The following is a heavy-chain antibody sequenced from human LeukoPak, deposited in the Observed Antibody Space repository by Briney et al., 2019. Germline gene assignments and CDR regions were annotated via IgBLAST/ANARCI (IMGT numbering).Heavy chain of an antibody. V-gene: IGHV4-39*07. CDR1: GGSISSSSYY. CDR2: IDYSGST. J-gene: IGHJ6*03. Sequence: AETLSLTCTVSGGSISSSSYYWAWLRQPPGKGLEWIGSIDYSGSTYYNPSLQSRVTISIDTSKNQFSLKLSSVTAADTAVYYCARDQRSGYSGYDYYYYYYMDVWGKGTPVTVSS. CDR3: ARDQRSGYSGYDYYYYYYMDV. D-gene: IGHD5-12*01.